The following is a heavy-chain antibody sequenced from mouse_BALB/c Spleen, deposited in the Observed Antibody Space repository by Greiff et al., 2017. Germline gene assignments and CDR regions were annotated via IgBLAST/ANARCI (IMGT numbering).Heavy chain of an antibody. J-gene: IGHJ4*01. Sequence: QVQLKESGPGLAAPSQSLSITCTVSGFSLTGYGVNWVRQPPGKGLEWLGMIWGDGSTDYNSALKSRLSISKDNSKSQVFLKMNSLQTDDTARYYCAREKYGNLYYAMDYWGQGTSVTVSA. CDR1: GFSLTGYG. CDR3: AREKYGNLYYAMDY. CDR2: IWGDGST. D-gene: IGHD2-10*02. V-gene: IGHV2-6-7*01.